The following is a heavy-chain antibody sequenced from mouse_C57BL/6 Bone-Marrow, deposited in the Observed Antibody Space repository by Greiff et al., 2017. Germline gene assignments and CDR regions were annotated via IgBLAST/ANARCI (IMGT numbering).Heavy chain of an antibody. CDR2: IYPGDGDT. CDR3: ARPLYYGSSYFAY. D-gene: IGHD1-1*01. Sequence: VQLVESGPELVKPGASVKISCKASGYAFSSSWMNWVKQRPGKGLEWIGRIYPGDGDTNYNGKFKGKATLTADKSSSKAYMQLSSLTSEDSAVYFCARPLYYGSSYFAYWGQGTLVTVSA. J-gene: IGHJ3*01. V-gene: IGHV1-82*01. CDR1: GYAFSSSW.